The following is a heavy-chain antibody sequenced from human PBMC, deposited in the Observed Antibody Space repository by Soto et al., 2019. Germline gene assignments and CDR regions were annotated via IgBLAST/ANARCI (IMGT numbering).Heavy chain of an antibody. CDR2: INPTGGVT. CDR3: ARDESDPRISIFGATPPTRY. CDR1: GYSFPNYS. D-gene: IGHD3-3*01. V-gene: IGHV1-46*01. J-gene: IGHJ4*02. Sequence: QVQLVQSGAEVKKPGASVKISCKTSGYSFPNYSLHWVRQAPGQGLEWLGMINPTGGVTTFAPKFQGRVSMTTDTATTTVYRGLSGLGSDDTAVYYCARDESDPRISIFGATPPTRYLGQGTRVTVSS.